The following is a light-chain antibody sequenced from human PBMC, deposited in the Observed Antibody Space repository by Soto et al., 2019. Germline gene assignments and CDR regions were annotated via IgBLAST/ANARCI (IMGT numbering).Light chain of an antibody. J-gene: IGKJ1*01. CDR2: GAS. CDR1: QSVSSSY. Sequence: EIVLTQSPGTLSLSPGERATLSCRASQSVSSSYLAWYQQKPGQAPRLLIYGASSRATGTPDRFSGSGSGTDFTLTISRLEPEDFVVYYCQQYGSSSWTFGQGTKVDIK. V-gene: IGKV3-20*01. CDR3: QQYGSSSWT.